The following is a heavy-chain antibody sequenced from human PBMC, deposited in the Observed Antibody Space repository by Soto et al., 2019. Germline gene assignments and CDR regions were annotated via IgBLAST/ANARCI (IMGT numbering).Heavy chain of an antibody. CDR2: IIPILGIA. CDR3: ARHYDSSGYYYDY. D-gene: IGHD3-22*01. Sequence: ASVKVSCKASGGTFSSYTISWVRQAPGQGLEWMGRIIPILGIANYAQKFQGRVTITADKSTSTAYMELSSLRSEDTAVYYCARHYDSSGYYYDYWGQGTLVTVSS. CDR1: GGTFSSYT. J-gene: IGHJ4*02. V-gene: IGHV1-69*02.